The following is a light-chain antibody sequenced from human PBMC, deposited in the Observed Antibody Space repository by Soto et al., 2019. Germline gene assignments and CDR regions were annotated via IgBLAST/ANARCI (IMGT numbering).Light chain of an antibody. CDR3: AAWDDSLNGHHV. V-gene: IGLV1-44*01. J-gene: IGLJ1*01. Sequence: QSVLTQQPSASGTPGQRVTISCSGSSSNIGSNTVNWYQQLPGTAPKLLIYSNNQRPSGVPDRFSGSKSGTSASLAISGLQSEDEADYYCAAWDDSLNGHHVFGTGTKLTVL. CDR1: SSNIGSNT. CDR2: SNN.